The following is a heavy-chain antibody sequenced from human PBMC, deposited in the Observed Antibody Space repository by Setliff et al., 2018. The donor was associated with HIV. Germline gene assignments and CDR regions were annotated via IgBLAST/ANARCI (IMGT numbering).Heavy chain of an antibody. CDR3: ARDRYDSSGYYYGYYFDY. D-gene: IGHD3-22*01. Sequence: SETLSLTCTVSGGSISSYYWSWIRQPAGKGLEWIGRIYTSGSTNYNPSLKGRVTMSVDTSKNQFSLKLSSVTAADTAVYYCARDRYDSSGYYYGYYFDYWGQGTLVTVSS. J-gene: IGHJ4*02. CDR1: GGSISSYY. V-gene: IGHV4-4*07. CDR2: IYTSGST.